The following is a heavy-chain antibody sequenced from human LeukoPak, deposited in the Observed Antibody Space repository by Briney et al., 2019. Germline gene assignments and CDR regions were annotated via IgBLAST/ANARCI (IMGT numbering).Heavy chain of an antibody. CDR3: ARGITGATDY. CDR2: INPDGSIT. D-gene: IGHD1-20*01. CDR1: GFTFSTYW. J-gene: IGHJ4*02. Sequence: PGGSPRLSCAASGFTFSTYWMYWVRQAPGKGLVWVSRINPDGSITSYADSVKGRFTISRDNAKNTLYVQMNSLRAEDTAVYYCARGITGATDYWGQGTLVTVSS. V-gene: IGHV3-74*01.